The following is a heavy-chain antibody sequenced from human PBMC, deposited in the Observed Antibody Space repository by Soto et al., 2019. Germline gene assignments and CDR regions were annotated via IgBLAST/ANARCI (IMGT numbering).Heavy chain of an antibody. J-gene: IGHJ6*02. CDR3: ARVTSAYSPYYYYYYGMDV. CDR1: GVSISSRNW. Sequence: PSETLSLTCAVSGVSISSRNWWSWVIQPPGTGLEWIGEIYHSGSTNYNPSLKSRVTISVDKSKNQFSLKLSSVTAADTAVYYCARVTSAYSPYYYYYYGMDVWGQGNTVT. D-gene: IGHD2-15*01. CDR2: IYHSGST. V-gene: IGHV4-4*02.